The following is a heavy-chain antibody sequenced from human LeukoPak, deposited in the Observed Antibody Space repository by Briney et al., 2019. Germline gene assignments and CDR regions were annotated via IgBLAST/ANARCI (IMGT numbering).Heavy chain of an antibody. CDR1: GFTFSSYA. Sequence: GGSLRLSCAASGFTFSSYAMHWVRQAPGKGLEWVAVISYDGSNKYYADSVKGRFTISRDNSKNTLYLQMNSLRAEDTAVYYCARMTTVTADYYFDYWGQGTLVAVSS. V-gene: IGHV3-30*04. CDR3: ARMTTVTADYYFDY. J-gene: IGHJ4*02. D-gene: IGHD4-11*01. CDR2: ISYDGSNK.